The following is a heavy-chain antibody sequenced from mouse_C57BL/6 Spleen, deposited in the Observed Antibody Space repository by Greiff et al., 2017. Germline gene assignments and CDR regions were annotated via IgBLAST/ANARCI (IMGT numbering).Heavy chain of an antibody. CDR1: GYSFTGYY. Sequence: EVKLQESGPELVKPGASVKISCKASGYSFTGYYMNWVKQSPEKSLEWIGEINPSTGGTTYNQKFKAKATLTVDKSSSTAYMQLKSLTSEDSAVYYCARFYSNYEYFDVWGTGTTVTVSS. J-gene: IGHJ1*03. D-gene: IGHD2-5*01. V-gene: IGHV1-42*01. CDR2: INPSTGGT. CDR3: ARFYSNYEYFDV.